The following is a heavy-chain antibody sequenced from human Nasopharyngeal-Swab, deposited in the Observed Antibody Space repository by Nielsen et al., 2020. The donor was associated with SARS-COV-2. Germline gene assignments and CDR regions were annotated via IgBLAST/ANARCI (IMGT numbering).Heavy chain of an antibody. D-gene: IGHD6-13*01. J-gene: IGHJ4*02. CDR1: GFTFSSYW. Sequence: GESLKISCAASGFTFSSYWMHWVRQAPGKGLVWVSRINSDGSSTSYADSVKGRFTISRDNAKNTLYLQMNSLRAEETAVYYCARGRSAAAGSYYFDYWGQGTLVTVSS. V-gene: IGHV3-74*01. CDR3: ARGRSAAAGSYYFDY. CDR2: INSDGSST.